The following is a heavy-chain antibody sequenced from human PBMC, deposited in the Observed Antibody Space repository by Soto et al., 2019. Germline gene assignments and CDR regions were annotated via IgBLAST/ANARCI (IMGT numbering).Heavy chain of an antibody. CDR3: AHTVLRYFDY. CDR2: IFWDDDK. CDR1: GFSLSTSGVG. V-gene: IGHV2-5*02. D-gene: IGHD5-12*01. Sequence: QITLKESGPTLLKPTQTLTLTCTFSGFSLSTSGVGVGWIRQPPGKALEWLALIFWDDDKRYIPSLRSRLTITKDTSNNQVVLTMTNLDPVDTATYYCAHTVLRYFDYWGQGTLVTVSS. J-gene: IGHJ4*02.